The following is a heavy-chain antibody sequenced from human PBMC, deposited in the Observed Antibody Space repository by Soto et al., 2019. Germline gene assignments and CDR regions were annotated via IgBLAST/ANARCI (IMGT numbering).Heavy chain of an antibody. D-gene: IGHD2-2*01. Sequence: SVKVSCKASGGTFSSYAISWVRQAPGQGLEWMGGIIPIFGTANYAQKFQGRVTITADESTSTAYMELSSLRSEDTAVYYCARVAFQYSSSTTCNAIDYGMDVWGQGTTVTVSS. V-gene: IGHV1-69*13. CDR2: IIPIFGTA. CDR3: ARVAFQYSSSTTCNAIDYGMDV. J-gene: IGHJ6*02. CDR1: GGTFSSYA.